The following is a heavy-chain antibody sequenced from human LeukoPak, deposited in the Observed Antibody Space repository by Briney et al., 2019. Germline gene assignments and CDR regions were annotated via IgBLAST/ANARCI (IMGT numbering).Heavy chain of an antibody. D-gene: IGHD3-10*01. J-gene: IGHJ4*02. V-gene: IGHV3-33*03. CDR3: ASFGGSGSYTQ. Sequence: GGSLRLSCAASGFTFSSYGMHWVRQAPGKGLEWVAVIWYDGSNKYYADSVKGRFTISRDNAKNSLYLQMNSLRAEDTAVYYCASFGGSGSYTQWGQGTLVTVSS. CDR1: GFTFSSYG. CDR2: IWYDGSNK.